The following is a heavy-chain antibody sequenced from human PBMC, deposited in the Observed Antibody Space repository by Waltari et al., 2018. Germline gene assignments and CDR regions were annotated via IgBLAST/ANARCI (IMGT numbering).Heavy chain of an antibody. J-gene: IGHJ4*02. CDR1: GYAFTAYY. V-gene: IGHV1-2*02. CDR3: AREVFRFDY. Sequence: QVQLVQSGAEVKKPGASVKLSCGASGYAFTAYYFHWVRQAPGRGLEWMGYVDPHNGCISYAQRFQGRVTMTRDTSISTVYMELSGLTSDDTAVYYCAREVFRFDYWGQGALVTVSS. CDR2: VDPHNGCI.